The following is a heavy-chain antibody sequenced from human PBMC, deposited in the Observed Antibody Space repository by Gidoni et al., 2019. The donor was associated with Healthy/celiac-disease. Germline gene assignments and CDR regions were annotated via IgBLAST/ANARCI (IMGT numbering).Heavy chain of an antibody. Sequence: QVQLVQSGAEVKKPGASVTVSCKASGYTFTSYGISWVHQAPGQGLEWMGWISAYNGNTNYAQKLQGRVTMTTDTSTSTAYMELRSLRSDDTAVYYCARHSNIVVVPAATHFDYWGQGTLVTVSS. CDR2: ISAYNGNT. V-gene: IGHV1-18*01. CDR3: ARHSNIVVVPAATHFDY. J-gene: IGHJ4*02. CDR1: GYTFTSYG. D-gene: IGHD2-2*01.